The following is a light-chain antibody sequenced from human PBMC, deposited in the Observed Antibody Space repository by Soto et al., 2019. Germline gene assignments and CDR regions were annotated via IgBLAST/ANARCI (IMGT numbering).Light chain of an antibody. Sequence: QSVLTQPSSVSGSPGHSITIACTGTSSYIRGYNYVSWYQQHPGKAPKLMIYEVSNRPSGVSNRFSGSKSGNTASLTISGLQADDEGDYYCSSYTSSSTYVFGTGTKVTVL. CDR3: SSYTSSSTYV. J-gene: IGLJ1*01. CDR2: EVS. CDR1: SSYIRGYNY. V-gene: IGLV2-14*01.